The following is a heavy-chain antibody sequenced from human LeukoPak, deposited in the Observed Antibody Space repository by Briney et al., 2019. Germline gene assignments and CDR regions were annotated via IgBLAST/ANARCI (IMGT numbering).Heavy chain of an antibody. V-gene: IGHV4-59*08. CDR3: ARHLPADKLRFLEWLSPGYFDS. D-gene: IGHD3-3*01. J-gene: IGHJ4*02. CDR1: GGSISSYS. Sequence: SETLSLTCTVSGGSISSYSWSWIRQPPGKGLEWIEYIYYSGSNSCDPSLKSRVTISVRVTISVDTSKNQFSLKLSSVTAADTAVYYCARHLPADKLRFLEWLSPGYFDSWGQGTLVTVSS. CDR2: IYYSGSN.